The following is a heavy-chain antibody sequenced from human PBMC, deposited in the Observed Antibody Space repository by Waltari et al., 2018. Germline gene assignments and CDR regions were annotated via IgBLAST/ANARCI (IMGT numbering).Heavy chain of an antibody. V-gene: IGHV3-9*01. CDR2: ISWNSGSI. Sequence: EVQLVESGGGLVQPGRSMRLSCAASGFTFDDYAMNWVRQAPGKGLEWVSGISWNSGSIGYADSVKGRFTISRDNAKNSLYLQMNSLRAEDTALYYCAKDQSYGSGSQFDYWGQGTLVTVSS. CDR1: GFTFDDYA. D-gene: IGHD3-10*01. J-gene: IGHJ4*02. CDR3: AKDQSYGSGSQFDY.